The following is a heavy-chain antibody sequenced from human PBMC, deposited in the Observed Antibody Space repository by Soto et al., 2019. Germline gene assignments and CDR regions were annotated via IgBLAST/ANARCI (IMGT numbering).Heavy chain of an antibody. Sequence: QITLKESGPTLVKPTQTLTLTCTFSGFSLSTSGVGVGWIRQPPGKALEWLALIYWDEDKSYSPSLKSRLTITKATAKNQVVLTMTNMDPVDTATYYCAHIRDLTTFGAWGQGTLVTVSS. CDR2: IYWDEDK. D-gene: IGHD3-16*01. V-gene: IGHV2-5*02. J-gene: IGHJ5*02. CDR1: GFSLSTSGVG. CDR3: AHIRDLTTFGA.